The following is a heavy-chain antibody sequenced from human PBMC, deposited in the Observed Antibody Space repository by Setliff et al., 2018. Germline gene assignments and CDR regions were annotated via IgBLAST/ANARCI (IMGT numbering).Heavy chain of an antibody. CDR1: GFTFSSFE. J-gene: IGHJ4*02. Sequence: GGSLRLSCAASGFTFSSFEMNWVRQAPGKGLEWVSYVSGSGSTTYYADSVRGRFTIYRDNAKSSLDLQMNSLRAEDTAVYYCARVYFYDSKQPPDYWGQGTLVTVSS. V-gene: IGHV3-48*03. D-gene: IGHD3-22*01. CDR3: ARVYFYDSKQPPDY. CDR2: VSGSGSTT.